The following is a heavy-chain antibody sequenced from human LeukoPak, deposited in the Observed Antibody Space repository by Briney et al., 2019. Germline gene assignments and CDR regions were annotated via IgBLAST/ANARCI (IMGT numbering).Heavy chain of an antibody. CDR3: ATSYSSGPMNFDY. CDR1: GYSIGSGYY. J-gene: IGHJ4*02. CDR2: IYHSGST. V-gene: IGHV4-38-2*01. D-gene: IGHD6-19*01. Sequence: SETLSLTCAVSGYSIGSGYYWGWIRQPPGKGLEWIGSIYHSGSTYYNPSLKSRVTISVDTSKNQFSLKLSSVTAADTAVYYCATSYSSGPMNFDYWGQGTLVTVSS.